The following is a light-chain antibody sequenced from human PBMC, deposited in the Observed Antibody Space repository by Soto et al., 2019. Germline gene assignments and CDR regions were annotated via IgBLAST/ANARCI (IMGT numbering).Light chain of an antibody. J-gene: IGLJ1*01. CDR1: SSDVGTYNY. CDR3: TSYTRDTALV. Sequence: QSALTQPASVSGSPGQSITISCTGTSSDVGTYNYVSWYQHHPGKAPKLIIYEVSNRPSGVSNRFSGPKSGSTAFLTISGLQAEDEADYHCTSYTRDTALVFGTGTKV. V-gene: IGLV2-14*01. CDR2: EVS.